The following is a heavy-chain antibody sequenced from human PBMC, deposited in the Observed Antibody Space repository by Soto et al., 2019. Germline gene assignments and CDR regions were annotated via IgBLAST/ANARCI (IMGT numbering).Heavy chain of an antibody. V-gene: IGHV4-31*03. CDR2: IYHSGMT. D-gene: IGHD1-26*01. CDR1: GGSISTGGYY. CDR3: ATVRWELHDAFDI. J-gene: IGHJ3*02. Sequence: QVQLQESGPGLVKPSQTLSLTCTVSGGSISTGGYYWSWIRQHPGRGLEWIGYIYHSGMTFSNPSLQSRVDLSIDTSKNKFSLKLSSVTAADTAVYYCATVRWELHDAFDIWGQGTMVSVSS.